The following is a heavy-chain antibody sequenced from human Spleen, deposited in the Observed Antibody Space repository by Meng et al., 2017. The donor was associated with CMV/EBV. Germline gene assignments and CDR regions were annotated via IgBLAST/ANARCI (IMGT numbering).Heavy chain of an antibody. CDR2: INPNTGVT. J-gene: IGHJ3*02. V-gene: IGHV1-2*02. D-gene: IGHD1-1*01. Sequence: ASVKVSCEASGYTFTAYYMHWLRQAPGQGLEWMAWINPNTGVTGYAQHLQGKVTMTRDTSISTVYMDVSTLRSDDTAVYYCARSTGAYPGGAIDIWGQGTMVTVSS. CDR1: GYTFTAYY. CDR3: ARSTGAYPGGAIDI.